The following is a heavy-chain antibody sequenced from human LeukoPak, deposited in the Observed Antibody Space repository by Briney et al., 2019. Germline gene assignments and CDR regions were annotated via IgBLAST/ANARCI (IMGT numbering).Heavy chain of an antibody. CDR1: GFTFDDYA. Sequence: GGSLRLSCAASGFTFDDYAMHWVRQAPGKGLEWVSGISWNSGSIGYADSVKGRFTISRDNAKNSLYLQMNSLRAEDTALYYCAKDTMVAARLAGAFDIWGQGTMVTVSS. V-gene: IGHV3-9*01. CDR3: AKDTMVAARLAGAFDI. CDR2: ISWNSGSI. D-gene: IGHD6-6*01. J-gene: IGHJ3*02.